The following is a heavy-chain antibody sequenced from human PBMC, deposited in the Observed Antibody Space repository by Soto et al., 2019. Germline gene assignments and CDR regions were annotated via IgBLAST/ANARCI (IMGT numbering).Heavy chain of an antibody. CDR2: ISAYNGNT. D-gene: IGHD3-22*01. CDR3: ARGLLPKKYYYDSSGWGLEGENSDY. Sequence: QVQLVQSGAEVKKPGASVKVSCKASGYTFTSYGISWVRQAPGQGLEWMGWISAYNGNTNYAQKLQGRVTMTTDTATSTAYMELRSLRSDDTAVYYCARGLLPKKYYYDSSGWGLEGENSDYWGQGTLVTVSS. V-gene: IGHV1-18*01. CDR1: GYTFTSYG. J-gene: IGHJ4*02.